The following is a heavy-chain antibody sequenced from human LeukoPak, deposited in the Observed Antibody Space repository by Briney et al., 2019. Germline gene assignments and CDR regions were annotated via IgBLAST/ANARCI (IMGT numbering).Heavy chain of an antibody. J-gene: IGHJ3*02. Sequence: GASVKVSCKASGYTFSGYGINWVRQATGQGLEWMGWMNPNSGNTGYAQKFQGRVTMTRNTSISTAYMELSSLRSEDTAVYYCARLGDTSGYYYGAFDIWGRGTMVTVSS. D-gene: IGHD3-22*01. CDR1: GYTFSGYG. CDR3: ARLGDTSGYYYGAFDI. V-gene: IGHV1-8*02. CDR2: MNPNSGNT.